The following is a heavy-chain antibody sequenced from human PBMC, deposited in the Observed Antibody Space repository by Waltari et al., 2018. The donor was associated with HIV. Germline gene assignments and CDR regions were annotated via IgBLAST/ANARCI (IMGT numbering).Heavy chain of an antibody. CDR2: ISYDGSNK. J-gene: IGHJ5*02. CDR1: GFSFSSYG. V-gene: IGHV3-30*18. CDR3: AKDYFVVVTAAGPFDP. Sequence: QVKLVESGGGVVQPGRSLRLSCAASGFSFSSYGMHWVRQAPGKGLGGVVVISYDGSNKYYAESVKGRFTISRDNSKNTLYLQMNSLRAEDTAVYYCAKDYFVVVTAAGPFDPWGQGTLVTVSS. D-gene: IGHD2-21*02.